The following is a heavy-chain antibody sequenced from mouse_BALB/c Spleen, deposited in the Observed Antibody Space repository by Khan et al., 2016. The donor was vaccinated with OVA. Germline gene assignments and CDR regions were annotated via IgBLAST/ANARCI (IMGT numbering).Heavy chain of an antibody. Sequence: EVQLQESGPGLVKPSQSLSLTCTVTGYSITSGYDWNWIRQFPGNKLEWMGYISYSGSTNYNPFLKSRISITRDTPKNQFFLQLNSVTTEDTATYYCARTARIKYWGQGTTLTVSS. J-gene: IGHJ2*01. V-gene: IGHV3-2*02. CDR3: ARTARIKY. CDR2: ISYSGST. D-gene: IGHD1-2*01. CDR1: GYSITSGYD.